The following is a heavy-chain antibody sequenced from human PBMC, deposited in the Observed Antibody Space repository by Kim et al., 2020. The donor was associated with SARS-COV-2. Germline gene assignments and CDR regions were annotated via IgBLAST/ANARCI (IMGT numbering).Heavy chain of an antibody. D-gene: IGHD6-13*01. CDR1: GGSISSGGYY. J-gene: IGHJ5*02. V-gene: IGHV4-31*03. Sequence: SETLSLTCTVSGGSISSGGYYWSWIRQHPGKGLEWIGYIYYSGSTYYNPSLKSRVTISVDTSKNQFSLKLSSVTAADTAVYYCARRIAAAGTHRDRRWFDPWGQGTLVTVSS. CDR3: ARRIAAAGTHRDRRWFDP. CDR2: IYYSGST.